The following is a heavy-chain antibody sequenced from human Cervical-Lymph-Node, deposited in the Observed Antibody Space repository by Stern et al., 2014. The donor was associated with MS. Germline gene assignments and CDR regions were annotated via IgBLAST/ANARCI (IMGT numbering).Heavy chain of an antibody. CDR1: GYTFPTYG. CDR3: VYTSSLGGVLFDY. J-gene: IGHJ4*02. D-gene: IGHD2-2*01. CDR2: ISGSSGNT. V-gene: IGHV1-18*01. Sequence: QVQLVQSGAEVKKPGASVKVSCKASGYTFPTYGFNLVRQAPGQGLAWVGWISGSSGNTNYARKVQGGDSMTTNTSTLTGYMELRNLRSDDTAVYYCVYTSSLGGVLFDYWGQGSLVTVSS.